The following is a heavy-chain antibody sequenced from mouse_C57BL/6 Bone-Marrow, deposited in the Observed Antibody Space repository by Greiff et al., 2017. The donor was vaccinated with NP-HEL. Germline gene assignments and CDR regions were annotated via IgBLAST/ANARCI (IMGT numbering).Heavy chain of an antibody. V-gene: IGHV10-1*01. CDR3: VRPREDYVWFAY. CDR1: GFSFNTYA. J-gene: IGHJ3*01. Sequence: EVQVVESGGGLVQPKGSLKLSCAASGFSFNTYAMNWVRQAPGKGLEWVARIRSKSNNYATYYADSVKDRFTISRDDSESMLYLQMNNLKTEDTAMYYCVRPREDYVWFAYWGQGTLVTVSA. CDR2: IRSKSNNYAT. D-gene: IGHD2-4*01.